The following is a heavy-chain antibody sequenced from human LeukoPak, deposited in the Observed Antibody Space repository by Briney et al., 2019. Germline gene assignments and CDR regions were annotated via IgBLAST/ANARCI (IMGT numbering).Heavy chain of an antibody. CDR3: ARRRKRYCSGGSCYSDAFDI. CDR1: RGSISGYS. D-gene: IGHD2-15*01. J-gene: IGHJ3*02. V-gene: IGHV4-59*01. CDR2: IYYSGDT. Sequence: PSETLSLTCTVSRGSISGYSWSWIRQSPGGGLEWIGYIYYSGDTAYNPSLRSRVTMSVDTSKNQFSLQLRSMTTADTAVYYCARRRKRYCSGGSCYSDAFDIWGQGTMVTVSS.